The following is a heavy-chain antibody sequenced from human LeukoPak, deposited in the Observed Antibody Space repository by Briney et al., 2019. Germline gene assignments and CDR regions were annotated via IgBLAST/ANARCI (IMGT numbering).Heavy chain of an antibody. CDR2: IKEDGTET. J-gene: IGHJ4*02. V-gene: IGHV3-7*03. Sequence: GGSPRLSCAASGFMFSSNWMSWVRLAPGKGLEWVANIKEDGTETYYVDSVKGRFTISRDNAKNSLYLQMNSLRVEDTAVYYCAKEGRSLQTYWGQGTLVTVSS. CDR1: GFMFSSNW. CDR3: AKEGRSLQTY. D-gene: IGHD5-24*01.